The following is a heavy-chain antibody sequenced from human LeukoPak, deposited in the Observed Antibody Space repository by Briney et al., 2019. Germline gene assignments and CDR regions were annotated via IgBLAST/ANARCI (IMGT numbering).Heavy chain of an antibody. V-gene: IGHV3-30-3*01. CDR2: ISYDANNK. CDR3: ARDGDSSGYGDY. D-gene: IGHD3-22*01. J-gene: IGHJ4*02. CDR1: GXTFSSYA. Sequence: AGGSLRLSCSGSGXTFSSYAMHWVRQAPGKGLEWVAVISYDANNKYYADSVKGRFTISRDNSKNSLYLQMNSLRAEDTAVYYCARDGDSSGYGDYWSQGTLVTVSS.